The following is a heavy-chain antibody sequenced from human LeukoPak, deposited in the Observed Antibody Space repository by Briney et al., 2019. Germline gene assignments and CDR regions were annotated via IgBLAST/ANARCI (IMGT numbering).Heavy chain of an antibody. V-gene: IGHV3-7*01. CDR1: TFMFSINT. CDR2: IKEDGREK. D-gene: IGHD2/OR15-2a*01. CDR3: ATGGRRYYAD. J-gene: IGHJ4*02. Sequence: GGSLRLSCVVSTFMFSINTMTCVRPAPGKGLKGGVNIKEDGREKHYVDSVKGRSAISRDNAKNSLYLQMKSLRAEDTAVYYCATGGRRYYADWGQGTLVTVSS.